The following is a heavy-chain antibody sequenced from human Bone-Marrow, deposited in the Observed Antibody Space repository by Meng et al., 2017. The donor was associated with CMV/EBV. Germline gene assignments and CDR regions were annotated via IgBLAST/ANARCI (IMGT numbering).Heavy chain of an antibody. Sequence: GGSLRLSCAASGFTFSSYSMNWVRQAPGKGLEWVSYISSSSSTIYYADSVKGRFTISRDNAKNSLYLQMNSLRAEDTAVYYCTTGFRSIWKTYYFDYWGQGTLVTGSS. CDR2: ISSSSSTI. V-gene: IGHV3-48*04. CDR3: TTGFRSIWKTYYFDY. D-gene: IGHD6-13*01. J-gene: IGHJ4*02. CDR1: GFTFSSYS.